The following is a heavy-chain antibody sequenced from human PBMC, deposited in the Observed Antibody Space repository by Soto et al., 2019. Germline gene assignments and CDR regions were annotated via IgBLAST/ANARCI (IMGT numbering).Heavy chain of an antibody. CDR3: ARALNWNYRVYFDY. J-gene: IGHJ4*02. D-gene: IGHD1-7*01. CDR1: GGAFSSYA. V-gene: IGHV1-69*06. Sequence: SVKVSCKASGGAFSSYAISWVRQAPGQGLEWMGGIIPIFGTANYAQKFQGRVTITADKSTSTAYMELSSLRSEDTAVYYCARALNWNYRVYFDYWGQGTLVTVSS. CDR2: IIPIFGTA.